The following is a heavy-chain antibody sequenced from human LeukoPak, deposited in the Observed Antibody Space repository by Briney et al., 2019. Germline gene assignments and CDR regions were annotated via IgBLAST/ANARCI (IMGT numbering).Heavy chain of an antibody. CDR1: GYTFTGYY. Sequence: ASVKVSCKASGYTFTGYYMHWVRQAPGQGLEWMGWINPNSGGTNYAQKFQGRVTMTRDTSISTAYMELSRLRSDDTAVYYCARSIYGSGSPKPFDYWGQGTLVTVSP. V-gene: IGHV1-2*02. CDR2: INPNSGGT. D-gene: IGHD3-10*01. J-gene: IGHJ4*02. CDR3: ARSIYGSGSPKPFDY.